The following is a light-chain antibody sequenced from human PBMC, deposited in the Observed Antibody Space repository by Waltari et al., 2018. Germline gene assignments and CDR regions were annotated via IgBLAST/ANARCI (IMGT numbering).Light chain of an antibody. CDR1: QSISSD. Sequence: EIVMTQSPATLSVSPGERATLSCRASQSISSDLAWYQQQPGQGPSLRIYGASTRATGIPDRFSGSGSGTEFTLTISSLQSEDFAVYYCQQYYRWWTFGLGTKVERK. V-gene: IGKV3-15*01. CDR2: GAS. J-gene: IGKJ1*01. CDR3: QQYYRWWT.